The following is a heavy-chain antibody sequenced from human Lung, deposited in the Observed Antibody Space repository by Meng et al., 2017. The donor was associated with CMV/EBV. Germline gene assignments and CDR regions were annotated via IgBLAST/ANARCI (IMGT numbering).Heavy chain of an antibody. CDR3: ARLRPHEYKNGGIFYYYGMDV. V-gene: IGHV4-34*01. CDR2: ITHSGRT. Sequence: SQTLSLTCGVDGGSFSECYWSWIRQTPGKGLECIGEITHSGRTNYHPSLKSRVTISGDTSKNQFSLTLNSVTAADTAVYYCARLRPHEYKNGGIFYYYGMDVWGQGTXVTVSS. CDR1: GGSFSECY. D-gene: IGHD2-8*01. J-gene: IGHJ6*02.